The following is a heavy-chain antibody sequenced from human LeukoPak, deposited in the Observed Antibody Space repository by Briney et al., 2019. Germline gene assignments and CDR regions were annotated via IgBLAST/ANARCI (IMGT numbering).Heavy chain of an antibody. CDR2: IYYSGST. Sequence: SETLSLTCTVSGGSISSSSYYWGWIRQPPGKGLEWIGSIYYSGSTYYNPSLKSRVTISVDTSKNQFSLKLSSVAAADTAVYYCARVSLELRDITYYFDYWGQGTLVAVSS. J-gene: IGHJ4*02. CDR1: GGSISSSSYY. D-gene: IGHD1-7*01. V-gene: IGHV4-39*07. CDR3: ARVSLELRDITYYFDY.